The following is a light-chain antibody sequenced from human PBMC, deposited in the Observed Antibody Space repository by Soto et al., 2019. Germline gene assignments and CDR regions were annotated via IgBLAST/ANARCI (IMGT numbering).Light chain of an antibody. CDR3: SSYTSSITYV. Sequence: QSVLTQPASVSGPPGQSITISCTGTSSDIGDYNYVSWYQQRPEKAPELMIYGVNNRPPGVSNRFSGSKSGNTASLTISGLQAEDEADYYCSSYTSSITYVFGTGTKVTVL. CDR2: GVN. V-gene: IGLV2-14*01. CDR1: SSDIGDYNY. J-gene: IGLJ1*01.